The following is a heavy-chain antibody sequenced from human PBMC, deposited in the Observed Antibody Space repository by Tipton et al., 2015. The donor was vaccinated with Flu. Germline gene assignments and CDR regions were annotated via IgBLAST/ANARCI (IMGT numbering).Heavy chain of an antibody. CDR2: IWYDGTNK. CDR1: GFDFRSYG. Sequence: SLRLSCAASGFDFRSYGMHWVRQAPGKGLEWVAVIWYDGTNKNYLDSVKGRFTISRDNSKNTLYLQMNSLRAEDTAVYFYARDRVVGAAAGYYYYYYGMDVWGHGTTVTVSS. D-gene: IGHD1-26*01. J-gene: IGHJ6*02. V-gene: IGHV3-33*01. CDR3: ARDRVVGAAAGYYYYYYGMDV.